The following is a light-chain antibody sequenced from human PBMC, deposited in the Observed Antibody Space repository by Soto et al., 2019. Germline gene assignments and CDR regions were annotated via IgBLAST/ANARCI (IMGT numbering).Light chain of an antibody. CDR2: DAS. J-gene: IGKJ4*01. CDR1: QDISNY. Sequence: DIQMTQSPSSLSASVGDRVTITCQASQDISNYLNWYQQKPGKAPKLLIFDASNVETGVPSRFSGSGSGTHFTFTIPSLQAEDIATYYCQQYEGLPLTFGGGTKIEI. CDR3: QQYEGLPLT. V-gene: IGKV1-33*01.